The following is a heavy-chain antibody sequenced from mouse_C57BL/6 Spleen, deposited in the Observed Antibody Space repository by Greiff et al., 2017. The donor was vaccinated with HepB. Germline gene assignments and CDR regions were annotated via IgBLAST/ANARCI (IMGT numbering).Heavy chain of an antibody. V-gene: IGHV1-59*01. J-gene: IGHJ3*01. D-gene: IGHD2-4*01. Sequence: VQLQQPGAELVRPGTSVKLSCKASGYTFTSYWMHWVKQRPGQGLEWIGVIDPSDSYTNYNQKFKGKATLTVDTSSSTAYMQLSSLTSEDSAVYYCATLYDYDGAWFAYWGQGTLVTVSA. CDR1: GYTFTSYW. CDR3: ATLYDYDGAWFAY. CDR2: IDPSDSYT.